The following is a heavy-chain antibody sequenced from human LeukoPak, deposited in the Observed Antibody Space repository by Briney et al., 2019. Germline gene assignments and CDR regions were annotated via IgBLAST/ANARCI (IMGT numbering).Heavy chain of an antibody. CDR3: ARGAPGY. Sequence: SETLSLTCAIYGGSFSDYPWTWIRQPPGKGLEWIGQIKHGGGTKYNPSLNSRVTMPLDTSKNQFSLKMTSVTAADTATYYCARGAPGYWGQGTLVTVSS. J-gene: IGHJ4*02. V-gene: IGHV4-34*01. CDR1: GGSFSDYP. CDR2: IKHGGGT.